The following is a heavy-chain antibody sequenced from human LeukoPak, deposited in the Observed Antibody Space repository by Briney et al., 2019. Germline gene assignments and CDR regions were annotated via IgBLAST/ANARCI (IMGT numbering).Heavy chain of an antibody. CDR2: IYSGGST. V-gene: IGHV3-53*01. CDR3: ASMAGYSYGSTGDY. D-gene: IGHD5-18*01. Sequence: GGSLRLSCAASGFTVSSNYMSWVRQAPGKGLEWVSVIYSGGSTYYADSVKGRFTISRDNSKNTLYLQMNSLRAEDAAVYYCASMAGYSYGSTGDYWGQGTLVTVSS. CDR1: GFTVSSNY. J-gene: IGHJ4*02.